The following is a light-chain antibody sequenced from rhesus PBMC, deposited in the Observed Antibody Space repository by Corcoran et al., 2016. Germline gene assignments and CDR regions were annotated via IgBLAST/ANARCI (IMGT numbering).Light chain of an antibody. CDR1: QDISSY. Sequence: DIQMTQSPSSLSASVGDTVTITCRASQDISSYLNWFQQKPGKAPNLLIYDASSLPSGVPSRFSGSGSGTDFTLTISSRQPEDFATYFCLHHKNYPWTFGQGTKVEIK. CDR2: DAS. V-gene: IGKV1-28*02. J-gene: IGKJ1*01. CDR3: LHHKNYPWT.